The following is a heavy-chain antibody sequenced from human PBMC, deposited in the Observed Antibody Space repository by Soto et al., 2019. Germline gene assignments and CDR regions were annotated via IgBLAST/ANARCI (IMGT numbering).Heavy chain of an antibody. J-gene: IGHJ4*02. CDR3: AAPPRY. CDR2: IYDSGST. D-gene: IGHD6-6*01. CDR1: GGSISSYY. Sequence: LSLTCTVSGGSISSYYWSWIRQPPGKGLEWIGYIYDSGSTNYNPSLKSRVTISVDASKNQFSLKLTSVTAADTAVYYCAAPPRYWGQGTLVTVSS. V-gene: IGHV4-59*01.